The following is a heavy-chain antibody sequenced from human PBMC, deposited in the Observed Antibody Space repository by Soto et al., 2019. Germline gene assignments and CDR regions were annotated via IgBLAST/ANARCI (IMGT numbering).Heavy chain of an antibody. D-gene: IGHD2-15*01. J-gene: IGHJ6*02. CDR1: GGTLSSYA. CDR3: GAYSGGSLYYYYGMDV. Sequence: QVQLVQSGAEVKKPGSSVKVSCKASGGTLSSYAISWVRQAPGQGLEWMGGIIPIFGTANYAQKFQGRVTITAEESTSTAYMELSSLRSEDTAVYYCGAYSGGSLYYYYGMDVWGQGNTVTVSS. CDR2: IIPIFGTA. V-gene: IGHV1-69*12.